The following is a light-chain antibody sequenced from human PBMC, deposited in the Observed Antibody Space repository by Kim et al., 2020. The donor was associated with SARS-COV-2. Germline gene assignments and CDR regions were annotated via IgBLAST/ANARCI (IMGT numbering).Light chain of an antibody. CDR1: ESVRGN. CDR3: QQYSNWPPYS. CDR2: GGS. V-gene: IGKV3-15*01. J-gene: IGKJ2*03. Sequence: PGERATRSCRARESVRGNVAWYQQKPGQAPRLIIYGGSTRATNIPAKFSGSGSGIEFTLTINSLQSDDSAVYYGQQYSNWPPYSFGQGTKLEI.